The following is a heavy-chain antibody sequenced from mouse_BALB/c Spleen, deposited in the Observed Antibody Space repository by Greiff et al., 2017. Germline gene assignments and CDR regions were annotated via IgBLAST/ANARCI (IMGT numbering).Heavy chain of an antibody. J-gene: IGHJ1*01. CDR3: ASGSWYFDV. V-gene: IGHV1-87*01. CDR1: GYTFTSYW. D-gene: IGHD1-1*02. CDR2: IYPGDGDT. Sequence: QVQLKQSGAELARPGASVKLSCKASGYTFTSYWMQWVKQRPGQGLEWIGAIYPGDGDTRYTQKFKGKATLTADKSSSTAYMQLSSLASEDSAVYYCASGSWYFDVWGAGTTVTVSS.